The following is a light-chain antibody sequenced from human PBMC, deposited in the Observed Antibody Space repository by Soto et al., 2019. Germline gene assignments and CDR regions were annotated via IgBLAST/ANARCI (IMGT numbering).Light chain of an antibody. CDR3: QSYDNILSGPL. CDR1: SSDVGGYDY. J-gene: IGLJ3*02. V-gene: IGLV2-8*01. Sequence: QSALTQPPSASGSPGQSVTISCTGTSSDVGGYDYVSWYQQHPGKAPKLMIYEVTIRPSGVSDRFSGSKSGNTASLTVSGLQAEDEADYYCQSYDNILSGPLFGGGTKLTVL. CDR2: EVT.